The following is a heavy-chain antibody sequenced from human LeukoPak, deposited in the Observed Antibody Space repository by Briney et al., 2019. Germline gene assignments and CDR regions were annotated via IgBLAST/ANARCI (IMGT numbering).Heavy chain of an antibody. CDR2: IKEDGSDK. D-gene: IGHD5-18*01. CDR1: GFIFSSYW. V-gene: IGHV3-7*01. CDR3: ARDAGYGYDRFDY. Sequence: GGSLRLSCAASGFIFSSYWMAWVRQAPGKGLEWVANIKEDGSDKNYVDSVKGRFTISRDNAKNSLYLQMNSLRAEDTAVYYCARDAGYGYDRFDYWGQGAQVTVSS. J-gene: IGHJ4*02.